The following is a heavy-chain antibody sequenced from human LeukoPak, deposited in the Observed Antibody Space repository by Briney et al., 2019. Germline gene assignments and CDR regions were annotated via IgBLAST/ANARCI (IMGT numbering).Heavy chain of an antibody. CDR1: GGSISSGGYY. D-gene: IGHD3-22*01. J-gene: IGHJ4*02. CDR2: IYYSGST. V-gene: IGHV4-39*01. Sequence: SETLSLTCTVSGGSISSGGYYWSWIRQHPGKGLEWIGYIYYSGSTYYNPSLKSRVTISVDTSKTQFSLKLSSVTAADTAVYYCARHASGFYSHFDYWGQGTLVTVSS. CDR3: ARHASGFYSHFDY.